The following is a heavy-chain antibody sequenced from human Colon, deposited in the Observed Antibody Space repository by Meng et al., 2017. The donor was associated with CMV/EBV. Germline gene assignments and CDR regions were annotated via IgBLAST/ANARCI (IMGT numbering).Heavy chain of an antibody. Sequence: GESLKISCAASGFNLITYVMTWVRQTPEKGLEWVASFGGSGGHSYYADSVKGRFTVSRDNAGKSLFLQMNSLSAEDTAIYYCAKASDPAVGMALDSWGQGALVTVSS. V-gene: IGHV3-23*01. D-gene: IGHD2-2*01. CDR1: GFNLITYV. J-gene: IGHJ4*02. CDR3: AKASDPAVGMALDS. CDR2: FGGSGGHS.